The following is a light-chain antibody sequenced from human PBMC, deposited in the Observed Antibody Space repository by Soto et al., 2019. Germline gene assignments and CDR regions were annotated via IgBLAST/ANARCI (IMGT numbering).Light chain of an antibody. CDR2: DVN. J-gene: IGLJ1*01. CDR3: SSYTGSNTYV. Sequence: QSVLTQPASVSGSPGQSIAISCTGTSVDVGGFEYVSWYQQHPGKVPKLMIYDVNNRPSGVSNRFSGSKSGNTASLTISGLQAEDEADYFCSSYTGSNTYVFGTGTKLTVL. CDR1: SVDVGGFEY. V-gene: IGLV2-14*03.